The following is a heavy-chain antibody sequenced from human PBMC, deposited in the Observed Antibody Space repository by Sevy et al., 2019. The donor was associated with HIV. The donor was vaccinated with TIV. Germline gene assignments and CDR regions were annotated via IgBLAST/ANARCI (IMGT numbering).Heavy chain of an antibody. J-gene: IGHJ4*02. CDR2: MNPNSGDT. CDR1: GYTFTSYD. D-gene: IGHD6-13*01. Sequence: ASVKVSCKASGYTFTSYDINWVRQATGQGLEWMGWMNPNSGDTAYALKFQGRVTMTRNTSIGTAYMVMSSLRSEDTAEYYGERTCRYIAAAGPFDYWGQGTLVTVSS. CDR3: ERTCRYIAAAGPFDY. V-gene: IGHV1-8*01.